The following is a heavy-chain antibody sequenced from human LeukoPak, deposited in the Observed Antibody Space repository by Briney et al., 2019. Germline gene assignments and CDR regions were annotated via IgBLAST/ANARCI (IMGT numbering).Heavy chain of an antibody. J-gene: IGHJ1*01. Sequence: GSLRLSCAASGFTFSSYWMSWVRQAPGKGLEWVANIKQDGSEKYYVDSVKGRFTISGDNAKNSLYLQMNSLRAEDTAVYYCARTYYYDSSGYYLPAEYFQHWGQGTLVTVSS. CDR2: IKQDGSEK. CDR3: ARTYYYDSSGYYLPAEYFQH. D-gene: IGHD3-22*01. V-gene: IGHV3-7*01. CDR1: GFTFSSYW.